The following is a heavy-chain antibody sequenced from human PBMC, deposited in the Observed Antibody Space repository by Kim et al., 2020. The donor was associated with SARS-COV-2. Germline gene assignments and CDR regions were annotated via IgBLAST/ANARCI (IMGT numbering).Heavy chain of an antibody. Sequence: SETLSLTCTVSGGSISSYYWSWIRQPPGKGLEWIGYIYYSGSTNYNPSLKSRVTISVDTSKNQFSLKLSSVTAADTAVYYCARVKWFGEGGLYFDYWGQGTLVTVSS. CDR3: ARVKWFGEGGLYFDY. D-gene: IGHD3-10*01. CDR2: IYYSGST. V-gene: IGHV4-59*01. CDR1: GGSISSYY. J-gene: IGHJ4*02.